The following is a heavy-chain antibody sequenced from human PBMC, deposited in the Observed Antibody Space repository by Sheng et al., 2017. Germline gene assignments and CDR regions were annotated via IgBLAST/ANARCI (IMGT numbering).Heavy chain of an antibody. J-gene: IGHJ4*02. Sequence: EVQLVESGGDLVQPGGSLRLSCAASGFTFSSYEMNWVRQAPGKGLEWVSYISSSGSTIYYADSVKGRFTISRDNAKNSLYLQMNSLRAEDTAVYYCARDPSLDYDILTGDFDYWGQGTLVTVSS. D-gene: IGHD3-9*01. CDR2: ISSSGSTI. V-gene: IGHV3-48*03. CDR1: GFTFSSYE. CDR3: ARDPSLDYDILTGDFDY.